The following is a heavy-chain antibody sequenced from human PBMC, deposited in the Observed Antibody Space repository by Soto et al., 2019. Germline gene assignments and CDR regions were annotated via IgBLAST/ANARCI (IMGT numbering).Heavy chain of an antibody. V-gene: IGHV1-2*04. J-gene: IGHJ6*02. CDR1: GYSFTDYH. CDR2: INPKSGGT. D-gene: IGHD2-8*01. CDR3: SRGDSTDCSNGVCSFFYNHDMDV. Sequence: ASVKVSCKASGYSFTDYHIHWVRQAPGQGLEWLGRINPKSGGTSTAQKFQGWVTMTTDTSISTASMELTRLTSDDTAIYYCSRGDSTDCSNGVCSFFYNHDMDVWG.